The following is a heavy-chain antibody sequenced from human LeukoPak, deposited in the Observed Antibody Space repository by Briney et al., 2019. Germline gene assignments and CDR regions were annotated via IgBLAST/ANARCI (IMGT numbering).Heavy chain of an antibody. V-gene: IGHV1-24*01. CDR2: FDPEDGET. CDR3: ATSHTYDYVWGSYRIFDY. Sequence: GASVKVSCKVSGYTLTELSMHWVRQAPGKGPEWMGGFDPEDGETIYAQKFQGRVTMTEDTSTDTAYMELSSLRSEDTAVYYCATSHTYDYVWGSYRIFDYWGQGTLVTVSS. CDR1: GYTLTELS. J-gene: IGHJ4*02. D-gene: IGHD3-16*02.